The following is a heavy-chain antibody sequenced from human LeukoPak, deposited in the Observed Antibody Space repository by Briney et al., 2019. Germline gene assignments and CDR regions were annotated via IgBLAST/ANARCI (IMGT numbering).Heavy chain of an antibody. V-gene: IGHV1-18*04. CDR2: ISAYNGNT. Sequence: ASVKVSCKASGYTFTDYYIHWVRQAPGQGLEWMGWISAYNGNTNYAQKLQGRVTMTTDTSTSTAYMELRSLRSDDTAVYYCARALGILTGTIEIDYWGQGTLVTVSS. D-gene: IGHD3-9*01. J-gene: IGHJ4*02. CDR3: ARALGILTGTIEIDY. CDR1: GYTFTDYY.